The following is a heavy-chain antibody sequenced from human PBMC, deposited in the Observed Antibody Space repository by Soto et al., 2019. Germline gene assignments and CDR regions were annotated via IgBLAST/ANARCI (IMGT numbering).Heavy chain of an antibody. CDR1: GFTFSSYS. J-gene: IGHJ6*02. V-gene: IGHV3-48*02. D-gene: IGHD3-3*01. CDR2: ISSSSSTI. CDR3: ARGNDFWSGYIPYYYYGMDV. Sequence: EVQLVESGGGLVQPGGSLRLSCAASGFTFSSYSMNWVRQAPGKGLEWVSYISSSSSTIYYADSVKGRFTISRDNAKNSLYLQMNSLRDEDTAVYYCARGNDFWSGYIPYYYYGMDVWGQGTTVTVSS.